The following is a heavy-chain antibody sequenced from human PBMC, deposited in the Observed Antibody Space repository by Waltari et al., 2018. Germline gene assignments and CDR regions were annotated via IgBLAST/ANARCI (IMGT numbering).Heavy chain of an antibody. CDR3: AREVVPSSKVVVNWFDP. CDR2: ITTNTGNP. D-gene: IGHD2-2*01. J-gene: IGHJ5*02. CDR1: GYTFTTYP. Sequence: QVQLVQSGSELKTPGASVKISCKASGYTFTTYPITWLRQVPGQGLKVMGWITTNTGNPTYVQGFTGRFVFALDTSVSTAYLEINNLKADDTAVYYCAREVVPSSKVVVNWFDPWGQGTLVTVSS. V-gene: IGHV7-4-1*02.